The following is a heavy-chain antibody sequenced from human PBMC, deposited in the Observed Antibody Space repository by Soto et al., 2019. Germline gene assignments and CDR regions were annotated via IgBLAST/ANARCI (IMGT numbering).Heavy chain of an antibody. Sequence: QVQLQESGPGLVKPSQTLSLTCTVSGGSISSGGYYWSWIRQHPGKGLEWMGYIYYSGSTYYNPSLKIRVTISVDTSKNLVSLKLSSVTAADTAVYYCARAFTIFGVVTSFDYWGQGTLVTVSS. J-gene: IGHJ4*02. D-gene: IGHD3-3*01. CDR2: IYYSGST. CDR1: GGSISSGGYY. CDR3: ARAFTIFGVVTSFDY. V-gene: IGHV4-31*03.